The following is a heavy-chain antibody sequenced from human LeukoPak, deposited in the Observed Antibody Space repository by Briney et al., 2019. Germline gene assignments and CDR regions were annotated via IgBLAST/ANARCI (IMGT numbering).Heavy chain of an antibody. CDR3: ARGLVVVPAAIRY. V-gene: IGHV3-74*01. CDR2: INSDGSST. D-gene: IGHD2-2*02. Sequence: GGSLRLSCAASGFTFSSYWMHWVRQAPGKGLVWVSRINSDGSSTSYADSVKGRFTISRDNAKNTLYLQMNGLRAEDTAVYYCARGLVVVPAAIRYWGQGTLVTVSS. CDR1: GFTFSSYW. J-gene: IGHJ4*02.